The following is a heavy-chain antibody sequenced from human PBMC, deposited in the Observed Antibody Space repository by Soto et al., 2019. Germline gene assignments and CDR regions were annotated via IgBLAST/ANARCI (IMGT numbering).Heavy chain of an antibody. D-gene: IGHD3-22*01. J-gene: IGHJ4*02. CDR2: ISGSGGST. Sequence: EVQLLESGGGLVQPGGSLRLSCAASGFTFSSYTMSWVRQAPGKGLEWVSAISGSGGSTYYADSVKGRFTISRDNSKNTLYLQMNSLRAEDTAVYYCAKSLYYDSSSWVVDYWGQGTLVTVSS. V-gene: IGHV3-23*01. CDR1: GFTFSSYT. CDR3: AKSLYYDSSSWVVDY.